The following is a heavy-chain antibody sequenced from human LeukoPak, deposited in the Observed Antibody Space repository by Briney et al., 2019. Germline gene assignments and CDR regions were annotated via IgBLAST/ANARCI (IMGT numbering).Heavy chain of an antibody. CDR2: IKSRSNGGTT. D-gene: IGHD3-22*01. J-gene: IGHJ4*02. Sequence: GGSLRLSCAASGFTFTNAWMSWVRQAPGKGPEWVGRIKSRSNGGTTDYAAPVTGRFIISGDDSKNTLYLQMNSLKTEDTGVYYCTTEWGSGYYFDYWGQGTLVTVSS. CDR1: GFTFTNAW. V-gene: IGHV3-15*01. CDR3: TTEWGSGYYFDY.